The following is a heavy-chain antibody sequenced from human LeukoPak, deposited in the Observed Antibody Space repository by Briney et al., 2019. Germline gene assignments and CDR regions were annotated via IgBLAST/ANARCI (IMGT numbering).Heavy chain of an antibody. V-gene: IGHV3-30*03. CDR2: ISYDGKNK. Sequence: PGRSLRLSCAASGFSFNTYGAHWIRQAPGKGLDWVAAISYDGKNKYYADSVKGRFTIPRDTSKNTLDLQMNSLRVADTALYYCASLPMERLPHNGFDIWGQGTMVTVSS. CDR1: GFSFNTYG. J-gene: IGHJ3*02. D-gene: IGHD1-26*01. CDR3: ASLPMERLPHNGFDI.